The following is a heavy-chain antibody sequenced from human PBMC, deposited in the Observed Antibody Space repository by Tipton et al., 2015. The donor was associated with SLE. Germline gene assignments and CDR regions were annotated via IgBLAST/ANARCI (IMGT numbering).Heavy chain of an antibody. V-gene: IGHV4-59*01. CDR1: YGSISGYY. CDR3: ARGAYTSYCCYKDV. Sequence: TLSLTCTVSYGSISGYYWTWIRQPPGRGLQWVGSVYYSGSTNYNPSLKSRVTISVDTSKDQFSLRLNSVTAADTAVYYCARGAYTSYCCYKDVWAKATTGTVSS. D-gene: IGHD4-11*01. J-gene: IGHJ6*03. CDR2: VYYSGST.